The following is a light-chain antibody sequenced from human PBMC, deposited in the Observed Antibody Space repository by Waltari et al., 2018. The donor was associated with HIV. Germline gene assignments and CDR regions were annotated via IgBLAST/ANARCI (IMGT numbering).Light chain of an antibody. J-gene: IGKJ4*01. CDR2: GAS. V-gene: IGKV1-16*01. CDR3: QHYHSYPVT. Sequence: DIQMTQSPSSLSPSVGDAVNITCRPSQGISNHLAWIQQKQGTAPKSLIFGASILQSWVPTRFRGSGSATDFTLTINNLQAEDFATYFCQHYHSYPVTFGGGTKVE. CDR1: QGISNH.